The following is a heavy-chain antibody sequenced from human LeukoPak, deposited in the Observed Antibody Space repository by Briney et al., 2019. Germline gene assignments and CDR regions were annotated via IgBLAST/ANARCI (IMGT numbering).Heavy chain of an antibody. V-gene: IGHV3-53*05. CDR3: AKDLVVVTRDY. CDR2: IYSGGST. J-gene: IGHJ4*02. D-gene: IGHD2-21*01. Sequence: GGSLRLSCAASRFPVRSNYMSWVRQAPGKGLEWVSVIYSGGSTYYADSVKGRFTISRDNSKNTLYLQMNSLRTEDTAVYYCAKDLVVVTRDYWGQGTLVTVSS. CDR1: RFPVRSNY.